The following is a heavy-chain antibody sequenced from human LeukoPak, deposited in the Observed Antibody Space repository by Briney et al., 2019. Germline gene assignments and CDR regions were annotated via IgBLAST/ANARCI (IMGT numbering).Heavy chain of an antibody. J-gene: IGHJ4*02. CDR3: ARTLTDFWSAYGH. V-gene: IGHV4-4*07. D-gene: IGHD3-3*01. Sequence: SETLSLTRSISGGTFSSNYWGWIRQPAGKGLEWIGQIYSSGNANYNPSLKSRVTISVDKSKNQFFLNLRSVTAADTAVYYCARTLTDFWSAYGHWGQGTLVSVSS. CDR2: IYSSGNA. CDR1: GGTFSSNY.